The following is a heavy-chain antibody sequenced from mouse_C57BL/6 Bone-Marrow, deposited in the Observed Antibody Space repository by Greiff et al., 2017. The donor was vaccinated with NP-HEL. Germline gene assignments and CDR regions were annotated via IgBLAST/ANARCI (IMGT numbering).Heavy chain of an antibody. CDR3: ASPYRYYAMDY. CDR2: IYPRSGNT. CDR1: GYTFTSYG. V-gene: IGHV1-81*01. J-gene: IGHJ4*01. Sequence: QVQLQQPGAELARPGASVKLSCKASGYTFTSYGISWVKQRTGPGLEWIGEIYPRSGNTYYNEKFKGTATLTVDKSSSTAYMELRSLTSEDSAVYFCASPYRYYAMDYWGQGTSVTVSS.